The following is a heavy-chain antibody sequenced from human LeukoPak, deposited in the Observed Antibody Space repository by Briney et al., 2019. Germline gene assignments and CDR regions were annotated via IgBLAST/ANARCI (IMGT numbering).Heavy chain of an antibody. CDR2: INHSGST. CDR3: ARLARAVASFDY. J-gene: IGHJ4*02. Sequence: PSETLSLTCAVYGGSFSGYYWSWIRQPPGKGLEWIGEINHSGSTNYNPSLKSRVTISVDTSKNQFSLKLSSVTAADTAVYYCARLARAVASFDYWGQGTLVTVSS. V-gene: IGHV4-34*01. CDR1: GGSFSGYY. D-gene: IGHD6-19*01.